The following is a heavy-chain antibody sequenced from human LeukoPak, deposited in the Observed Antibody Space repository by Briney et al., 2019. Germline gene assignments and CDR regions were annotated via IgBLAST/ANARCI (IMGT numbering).Heavy chain of an antibody. CDR2: IYSGGST. CDR1: GFTVSSNY. CDR3: ARVERGLFWFDY. D-gene: IGHD3-3*01. J-gene: IGHJ4*02. V-gene: IGHV3-66*01. Sequence: GGSLRLSCAASGFTVSSNYMSWVRQAPGKGLEWVSVIYSGGSTYYADSVKGRFTISRDNSKNTLYLQMSSLRAEDTAVYYCARVERGLFWFDYWGQGTLVTVSS.